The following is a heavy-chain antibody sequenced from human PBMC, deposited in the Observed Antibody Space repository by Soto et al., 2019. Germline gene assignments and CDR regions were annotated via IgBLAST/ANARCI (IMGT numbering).Heavy chain of an antibody. Sequence: ASVKVCCEASGDTFFTYDISWVRQAPGQGREWMGWISTYSGDTKYAQKFQGRVTMTTDTSTTTAYLELRSLRSDDTAVYYCARHHRPTTPANWFHPWGQGTLCTVSS. J-gene: IGHJ5*02. V-gene: IGHV1-18*01. CDR2: ISTYSGDT. CDR1: GDTFFTYD. CDR3: ARHHRPTTPANWFHP. D-gene: IGHD2-2*01.